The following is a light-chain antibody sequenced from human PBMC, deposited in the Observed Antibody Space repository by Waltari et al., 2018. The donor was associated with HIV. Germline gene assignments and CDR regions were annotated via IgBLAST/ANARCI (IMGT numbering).Light chain of an antibody. CDR1: SSDIGGVNY. CDR2: DVT. Sequence: QSALTQPASVSGSPGQSITISCTGTSSDIGGVNYVSWYQHHPGKAPKLIIYDVTTRPSGAFIRFSGSKSGNTASLTISGLQADDECDYYCSSYTTNAAYVFGTGTRVTVL. CDR3: SSYTTNAAYV. V-gene: IGLV2-14*01. J-gene: IGLJ1*01.